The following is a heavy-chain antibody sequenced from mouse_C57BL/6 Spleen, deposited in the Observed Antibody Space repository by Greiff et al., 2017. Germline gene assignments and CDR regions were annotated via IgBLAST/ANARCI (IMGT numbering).Heavy chain of an antibody. CDR3: ARRDSSGFDY. Sequence: VKLQQPGAELVRPGSSVKLSCKASGYTFTSYWMHWVKQRPIQGLEWIGNIDPSDSETHYNQKFKDKATLTVDKSSSTAYMQLSSLTSEDSAVYYCARRDSSGFDYWGQGTTLTVSS. CDR2: IDPSDSET. CDR1: GYTFTSYW. J-gene: IGHJ2*01. V-gene: IGHV1-52*01. D-gene: IGHD3-2*02.